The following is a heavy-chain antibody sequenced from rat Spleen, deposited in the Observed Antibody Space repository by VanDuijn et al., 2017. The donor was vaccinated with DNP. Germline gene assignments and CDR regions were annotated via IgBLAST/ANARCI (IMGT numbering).Heavy chain of an antibody. D-gene: IGHD1-4*01. CDR1: EFTFNDYW. CDR3: ARHVLPLRVWDY. Sequence: EVQLVESGGDLVQPGRSLKLSCVASEFTFNDYWMTWFRQVPGKGLEWVASITTSGGRTYYPDSVRGRFTISRDNAKNTLYLQMNSLRSEDTATYYCARHVLPLRVWDYWGQGVMVTVSS. CDR2: ITTSGGRT. J-gene: IGHJ2*01. V-gene: IGHV5-31*01.